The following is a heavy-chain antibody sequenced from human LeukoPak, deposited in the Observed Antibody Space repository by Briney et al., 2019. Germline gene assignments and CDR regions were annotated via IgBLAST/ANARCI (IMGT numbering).Heavy chain of an antibody. CDR1: GFTFSSYS. V-gene: IGHV3-21*01. J-gene: IGHJ4*02. D-gene: IGHD6-13*01. CDR3: ARNIAAADTYTDDY. Sequence: PGGSLRLSCAASGFTFSSYSMNWVRQAPGKGLEWVSSISSSSSYIYYADSVKGRFTISRDNAKNSLYLQMNSLRAEDTAVYYCARNIAAADTYTDDYWGQGTLVTVSS. CDR2: ISSSSSYI.